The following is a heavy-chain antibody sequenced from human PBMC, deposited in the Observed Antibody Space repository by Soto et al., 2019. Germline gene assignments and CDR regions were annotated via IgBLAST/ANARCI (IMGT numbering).Heavy chain of an antibody. V-gene: IGHV4-4*02. CDR2: IFHSGIT. CDR3: ARGFSGYCSGGSCSSFDY. D-gene: IGHD2-15*01. J-gene: IGHJ4*02. Sequence: QVQLQESGPGLVKPSGTLSLTCAVSGDSISSTHWWTWVRQPPGKGLEYIGQIFHSGITNYNPSPESRVTTSLDKTKCQFSLELNSVTGADTAIYYCARGFSGYCSGGSCSSFDYWGQGTLVTVSS. CDR1: GDSISSTHW.